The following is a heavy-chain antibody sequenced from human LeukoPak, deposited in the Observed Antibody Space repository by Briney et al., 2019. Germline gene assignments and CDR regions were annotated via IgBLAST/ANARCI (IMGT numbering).Heavy chain of an antibody. D-gene: IGHD6-19*01. CDR2: IDPAGTDT. CDR3: GRFGYVAGVDL. CDR1: GFSFNSYW. Sequence: GGSLRLSCAASGFSFNSYWMTWVRQPPGRGLEWVANIDPAGTDTYYVDPVKGRFTISRDNAKNLVYLQMNTLRAEDTAVYSCGRFGYVAGVDLWGQGTLVTVSS. J-gene: IGHJ4*02. V-gene: IGHV3-7*01.